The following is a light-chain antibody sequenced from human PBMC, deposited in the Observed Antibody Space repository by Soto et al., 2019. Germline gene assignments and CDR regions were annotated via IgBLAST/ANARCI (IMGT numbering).Light chain of an antibody. CDR3: KQANIPPPV. V-gene: IGKV1-12*01. J-gene: IGKJ4*01. Sequence: IEMSQSHSSASAYVGDSVTITCRASQDIRSRLAWYQHKPGKAPNLLIYSATTLQSGFPYRFSGSGSGTYFTLTISSLQPEEFATYYCKQANIPPPVFGGGNKVAIK. CDR2: SAT. CDR1: QDIRSR.